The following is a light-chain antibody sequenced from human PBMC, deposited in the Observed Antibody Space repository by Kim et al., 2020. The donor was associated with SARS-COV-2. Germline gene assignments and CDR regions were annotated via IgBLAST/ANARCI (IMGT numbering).Light chain of an antibody. CDR1: SLRSYY. V-gene: IGLV3-19*01. CDR3: NSRDSSGNHLV. CDR2: GKN. Sequence: SSELTQDPAVSVALGQTVRITCQGDSLRSYYASWYQPKPGQAPVLVIYGKNNRPSGIPDRFSGSSSGNTASLTPTGAQAEDEADYYGNSRDSSGNHLVFGGGTQLTV. J-gene: IGLJ3*02.